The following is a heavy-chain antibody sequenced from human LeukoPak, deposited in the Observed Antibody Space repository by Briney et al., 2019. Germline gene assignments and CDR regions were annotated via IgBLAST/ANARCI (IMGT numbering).Heavy chain of an antibody. CDR1: GYTITNNW. V-gene: IGHV1-46*01. J-gene: IGHJ5*02. CDR2: INPSGTGT. CDR3: ARDNSVEDTAWWFDP. Sequence: ASVKVSCKASGYTITNNWMHWVRQAPGQGLEWMGVINPSGTGTSYAQKFQDRITMSRDTSTSTDYMELSSLRSEDTAVYYCARDNSVEDTAWWFDPWGQGTLVTVSS. D-gene: IGHD4-23*01.